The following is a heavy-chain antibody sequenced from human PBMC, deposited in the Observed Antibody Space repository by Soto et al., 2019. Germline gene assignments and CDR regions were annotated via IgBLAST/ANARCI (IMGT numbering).Heavy chain of an antibody. CDR1: GFTLSNYG. D-gene: IGHD3-10*01. J-gene: IGHJ5*02. Sequence: GGSLRLSCVASGFTLSNYGMHWVRQAPGKGLEWIALIWYEGTTKYSTDSMKGRFSISRDQPKSTLYLQVNSLRAEDTATYYCARDVGSSGSSRWFDTWGQGTLVTVSS. CDR2: IWYEGTTK. V-gene: IGHV3-33*01. CDR3: ARDVGSSGSSRWFDT.